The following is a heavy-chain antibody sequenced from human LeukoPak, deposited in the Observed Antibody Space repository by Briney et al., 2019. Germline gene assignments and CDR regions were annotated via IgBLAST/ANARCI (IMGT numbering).Heavy chain of an antibody. D-gene: IGHD3-10*01. V-gene: IGHV1-18*01. CDR2: IDAYNGNT. CDR1: GYTFTSYV. J-gene: IGHJ4*02. CDR3: AREPPPAYGSGSYTDY. Sequence: WASVKVSCKASGYTFTSYVISWVRQAPGQGLEWMGWIDAYNGNTNYAQKLQGRVSMTTDTSTSTAYMELRSLSSDHTAVYYCAREPPPAYGSGSYTDYWGQGTLVTVSS.